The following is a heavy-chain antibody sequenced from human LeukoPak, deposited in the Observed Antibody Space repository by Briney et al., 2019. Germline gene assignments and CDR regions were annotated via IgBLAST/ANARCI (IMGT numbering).Heavy chain of an antibody. CDR1: GFTFSNYA. Sequence: GGSLRLSCAASGFTFSNYARHWVRQAPGKGLEWVSGISVVGGSIYYADAVKGRFTISRDNSKNTVYLQMNTLRAEDTAIYYCAKDSANWGRHYDYWGQGTLVTVSS. CDR3: AKDSANWGRHYDY. J-gene: IGHJ4*02. CDR2: ISVVGGSI. V-gene: IGHV3-23*01. D-gene: IGHD7-27*01.